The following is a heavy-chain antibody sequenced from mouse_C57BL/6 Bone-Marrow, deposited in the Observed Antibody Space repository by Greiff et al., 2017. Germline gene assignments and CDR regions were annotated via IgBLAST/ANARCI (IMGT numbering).Heavy chain of an antibody. Sequence: EVKLMESGGGLVKPGGSLKLSCAASGFTFSSYAMSWVRQTPEKRLEWVATISDGGSYTYYPDNVKGRFTISRDNAKNNLYLQMSHLKSEDTAMYYCARDFFRDYGPSYYAMDYWGQRTSVTVSS. J-gene: IGHJ4*01. V-gene: IGHV5-4*01. CDR2: ISDGGSYT. CDR3: ARDFFRDYGPSYYAMDY. D-gene: IGHD2-4*01. CDR1: GFTFSSYA.